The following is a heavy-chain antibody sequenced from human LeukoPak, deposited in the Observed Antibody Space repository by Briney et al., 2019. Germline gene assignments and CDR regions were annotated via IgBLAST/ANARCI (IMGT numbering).Heavy chain of an antibody. Sequence: PPGGSLRLSCAASGFTVSNNYMNWVRQAPGKGLEWVSYISSSSSTIYYADSVKGRFTISRDNAKNSLYLQMNSLRAEDTAVYYCARAWGWFGELKSLFDYWGQGTLVTVSS. CDR3: ARAWGWFGELKSLFDY. CDR2: ISSSSSTI. J-gene: IGHJ4*02. V-gene: IGHV3-48*04. CDR1: GFTVSNNY. D-gene: IGHD3-10*01.